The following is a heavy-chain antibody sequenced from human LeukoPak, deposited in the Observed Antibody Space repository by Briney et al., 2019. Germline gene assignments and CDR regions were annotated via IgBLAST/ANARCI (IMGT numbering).Heavy chain of an antibody. CDR2: ISYSGGT. CDR1: GGSIISSNHY. D-gene: IGHD5-18*01. CDR3: ARAPTSGYSYGSFTTYFDY. V-gene: IGHV4-39*07. J-gene: IGHJ4*02. Sequence: PSETLSLTCTVSGGSIISSNHYWGWTRQPPGKGLEWFGSISYSGGTAYNPSLRSRVTISVDTSKNQFSLKVNSVTAADTAVYYCARAPTSGYSYGSFTTYFDYWGQGTLVTVSS.